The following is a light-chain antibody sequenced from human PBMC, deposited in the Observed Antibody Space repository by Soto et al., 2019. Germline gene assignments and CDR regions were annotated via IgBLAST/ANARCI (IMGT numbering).Light chain of an antibody. V-gene: IGLV2-23*01. CDR1: TSDVGNYNL. CDR2: EGS. J-gene: IGLJ3*02. CDR3: CSDAGSSTWV. Sequence: QSALTQPASVSGSPGQSITISCTGATSDVGNYNLVSWYQQHPGKAPKLMIYEGSRRPSGLSNRFSGSKSGNTASLTISGLQPEDEADYYCCSDAGSSTWVFGGGTKVTVL.